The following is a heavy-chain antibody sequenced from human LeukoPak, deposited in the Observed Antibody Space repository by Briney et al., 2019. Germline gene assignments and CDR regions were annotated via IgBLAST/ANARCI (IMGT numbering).Heavy chain of an antibody. CDR2: ISGSGGNT. V-gene: IGHV3-23*01. CDR1: GFTFNSYA. J-gene: IGHJ4*02. D-gene: IGHD6-19*01. CDR3: ASSAGALIDC. Sequence: GGSLRLSCAVSGFTFNSYATSWVRQAPGKGLEWVSGISGSGGNTYYADSVKGRFTISRDNSKNTLYLQMNSLRAEDTAVYYCASSAGALIDCWGQGTLVIVSS.